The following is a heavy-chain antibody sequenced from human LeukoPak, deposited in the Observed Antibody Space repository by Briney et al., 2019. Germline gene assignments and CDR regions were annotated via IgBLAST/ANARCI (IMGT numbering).Heavy chain of an antibody. CDR2: IIPIFGTA. Sequence: SVKVSCKASEGTCSSYAISWVRQAPGQGLEWMGGIIPIFGTANYAQKFQGRVTITADKSTSTAYMELSSLRSEDTAVYYCARDQDDILTGSMCSSGYYYYGMDVWGKGTTVTVSS. D-gene: IGHD3-9*01. J-gene: IGHJ6*04. CDR1: EGTCSSYA. CDR3: ARDQDDILTGSMCSSGYYYYGMDV. V-gene: IGHV1-69*06.